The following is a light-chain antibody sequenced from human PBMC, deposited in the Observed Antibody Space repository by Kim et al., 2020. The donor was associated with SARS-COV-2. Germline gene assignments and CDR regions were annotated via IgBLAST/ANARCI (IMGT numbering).Light chain of an antibody. CDR3: QQYGSSPLT. Sequence: SPGEKATLSCRDSQSVSSSYLAWYQQKPGQAPRLLIYGASSRATGIPDRFSGSGSGTDFTLTINKLEPEDFAMYYCQQYGSSPLTFGGGTKVDIK. CDR2: GAS. J-gene: IGKJ4*01. V-gene: IGKV3-20*01. CDR1: QSVSSSY.